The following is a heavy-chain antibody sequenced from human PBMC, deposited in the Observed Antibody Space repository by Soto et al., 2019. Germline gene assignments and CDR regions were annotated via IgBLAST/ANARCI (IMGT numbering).Heavy chain of an antibody. J-gene: IGHJ4*02. CDR1: GGSFSGYY. CDR3: ARGWNWNRVFDY. Sequence: SETLSLTCAVYGGSFSGYYWSWIRQPPGKGLEWIGEINHSGSTNYNPSLKSRVTISVDTSKNQFSLNLSSVTAADTAVYYCARGWNWNRVFDYWGQGTLVTVSS. D-gene: IGHD1-1*01. CDR2: INHSGST. V-gene: IGHV4-34*01.